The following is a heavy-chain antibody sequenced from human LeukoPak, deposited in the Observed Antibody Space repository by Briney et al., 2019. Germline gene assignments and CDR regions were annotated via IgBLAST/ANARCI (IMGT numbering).Heavy chain of an antibody. Sequence: GGSLRLSCAGSGFTFKNYAMHWVRQAPGKGLEWVAFIRYDATNEEHADSVKGRFTISRDNSKNTLYLQMNSLRAEDTAVYYCAGTRAIFGVASDAFDIWGQGTMVTVSS. CDR3: AGTRAIFGVASDAFDI. CDR2: IRYDATNE. D-gene: IGHD3-3*01. V-gene: IGHV3-30*02. CDR1: GFTFKNYA. J-gene: IGHJ3*02.